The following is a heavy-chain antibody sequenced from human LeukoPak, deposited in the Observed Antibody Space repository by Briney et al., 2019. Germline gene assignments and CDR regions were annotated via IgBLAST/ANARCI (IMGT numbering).Heavy chain of an antibody. V-gene: IGHV3-48*04. J-gene: IGHJ6*02. CDR2: ITSASSAI. Sequence: GGSLRLSCAASGFPFSTYNMNWVRQAPGKGLEWVSYITSASSAIYYADSVKGRFTISRDNAKNSLYLQMDSLRAEDTAVYYCARGGGRWLQLSVADYYGMDVWGRGTTVTVSS. CDR1: GFPFSTYN. D-gene: IGHD5-24*01. CDR3: ARGGGRWLQLSVADYYGMDV.